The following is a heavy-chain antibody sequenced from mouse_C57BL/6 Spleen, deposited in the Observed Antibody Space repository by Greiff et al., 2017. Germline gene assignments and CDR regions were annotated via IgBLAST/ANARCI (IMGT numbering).Heavy chain of an antibody. Sequence: VQLQQSGPELVKPGASVKMSCKASGYTFTDYNMHWVKQSHGKSLEWIGYINPNNGGTSYNQKFKGKATLTVNKSSSTAYMELRSRTSEDSAVDYCARGYYSNYVWYFDVWGTGTTVTVSS. D-gene: IGHD2-5*01. CDR2: INPNNGGT. J-gene: IGHJ1*03. V-gene: IGHV1-22*01. CDR1: GYTFTDYN. CDR3: ARGYYSNYVWYFDV.